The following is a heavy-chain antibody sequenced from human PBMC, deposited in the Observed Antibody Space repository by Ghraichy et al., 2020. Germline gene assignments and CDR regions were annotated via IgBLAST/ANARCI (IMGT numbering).Heavy chain of an antibody. Sequence: SETLSLTCAVYGGSFSGYYWSWIRQPPGKGLEWIGEINHSGSTNYNPSLKSRVTISIDTSKNQFSLKLSSVAAADTAMYYCARGGYCSRTSCYVVGFDPWGQGTLVTVSS. D-gene: IGHD2-2*01. CDR2: INHSGST. J-gene: IGHJ5*02. CDR3: ARGGYCSRTSCYVVGFDP. CDR1: GGSFSGYY. V-gene: IGHV4-34*01.